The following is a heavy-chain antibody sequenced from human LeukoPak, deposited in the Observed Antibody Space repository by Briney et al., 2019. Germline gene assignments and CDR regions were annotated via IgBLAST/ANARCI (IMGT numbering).Heavy chain of an antibody. Sequence: SQTLSLTCTVSGGSISSGSYYWSWIRQPAGKGLEWIGRIYTSGSTNYNPSLKSRVTISVDTSNNQFSLRLSSVTAADTAVYYCAREQAVAGRWFDPWGQGTLVTVSS. CDR1: GGSISSGSYY. D-gene: IGHD6-19*01. CDR3: AREQAVAGRWFDP. V-gene: IGHV4-61*02. J-gene: IGHJ5*02. CDR2: IYTSGST.